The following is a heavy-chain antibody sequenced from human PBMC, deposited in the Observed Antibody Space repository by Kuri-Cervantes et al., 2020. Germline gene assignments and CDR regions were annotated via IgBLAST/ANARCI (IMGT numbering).Heavy chain of an antibody. CDR3: ARDLEGYSNYVPSHFDY. CDR2: INWNGGST. Sequence: GESLKISCAASGFTFSSYSMNWVRQAPGKGLEWVSGINWNGGSTGYAGSVKGRFTISRDNAKNSLYLQMNSLRAEDTAVYYCARDLEGYSNYVPSHFDYWGQGTLVTVSS. CDR1: GFTFSSYS. D-gene: IGHD4-11*01. V-gene: IGHV3-20*04. J-gene: IGHJ4*02.